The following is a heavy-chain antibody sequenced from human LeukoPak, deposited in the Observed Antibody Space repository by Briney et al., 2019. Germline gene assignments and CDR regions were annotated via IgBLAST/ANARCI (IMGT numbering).Heavy chain of an antibody. D-gene: IGHD3-22*01. J-gene: IGHJ3*02. CDR1: GFTVSSNY. V-gene: IGHV3-53*01. CDR2: IYSGGST. Sequence: GGSLRLSCAASGFTVSSNYMSWVRQAPGKGLEWVSVIYSGGSTNYADSVKGRFTISRDNAKSSLYLQMNSLRAEDTALYYCAKYDSSGTAFDIWGQGTMVTVSS. CDR3: AKYDSSGTAFDI.